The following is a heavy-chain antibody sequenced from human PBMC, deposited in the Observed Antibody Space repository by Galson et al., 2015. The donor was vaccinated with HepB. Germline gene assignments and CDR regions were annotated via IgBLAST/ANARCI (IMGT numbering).Heavy chain of an antibody. D-gene: IGHD5/OR15-5a*01. CDR3: ARDSVMCTGCAFDV. CDR2: IRGSGSRT. V-gene: IGHV3-23*01. CDR1: GFTFSNYA. Sequence: SLRLSCAASGFTFSNYAMSWVRQAPGKGLEWVSSIRGSGSRTYYADSVKGRFTISRDNAKNSLYLQMNSLRAEDTAVYYCARDSVMCTGCAFDVWGQGTLVTVSS. J-gene: IGHJ3*01.